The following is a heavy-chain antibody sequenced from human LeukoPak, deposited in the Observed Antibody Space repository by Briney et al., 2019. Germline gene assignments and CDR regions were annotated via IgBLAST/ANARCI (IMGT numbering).Heavy chain of an antibody. V-gene: IGHV1-69-2*01. J-gene: IGHJ3*02. D-gene: IGHD3-10*01. CDR1: GYSLIDSF. CDR2: IDPEDNKT. Sequence: ASVKISCKASGYSLIDSFMHWIQQAPGRGLEWMGRIDPEDNKTVYAENFQGRVTMTADTSTDTVYLELGSLRSEDTAVYYCATSYGSGSYPTRLDAFDIWGQGTMVTVSS. CDR3: ATSYGSGSYPTRLDAFDI.